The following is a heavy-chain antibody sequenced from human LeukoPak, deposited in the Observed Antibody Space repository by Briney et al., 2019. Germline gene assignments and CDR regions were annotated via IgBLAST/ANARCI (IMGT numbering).Heavy chain of an antibody. J-gene: IGHJ4*02. CDR1: GYTFIDYW. V-gene: IGHV1-2*02. CDR2: IDLNTGDT. Sequence: SVKVSCKASGYTFIDYWIHWVRQAPGQGLEWMGKIDLNTGDTTSAQKFQGRVTMTRDTSISTVYLDLSGLGSDDTAVYYCARDAPHQRFDYWGQGTLVTVSS. CDR3: ARDAPHQRFDY.